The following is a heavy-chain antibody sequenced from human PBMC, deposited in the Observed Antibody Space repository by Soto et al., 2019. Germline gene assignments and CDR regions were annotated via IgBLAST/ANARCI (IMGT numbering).Heavy chain of an antibody. CDR2: VYESGYT. CDR1: GASVSTGAYY. Sequence: PSETLSLTCTVSGASVSTGAYYWGWVRQRPGRGLEWIGYVYESGYTYYNMSLKSRLTISLDRSNNQFSLGLTSVTAADTAVYYCTRDASRDSSARGWFDPWGPGTLVTVSS. J-gene: IGHJ5*02. V-gene: IGHV4-31*03. CDR3: TRDASRDSSARGWFDP. D-gene: IGHD6-13*01.